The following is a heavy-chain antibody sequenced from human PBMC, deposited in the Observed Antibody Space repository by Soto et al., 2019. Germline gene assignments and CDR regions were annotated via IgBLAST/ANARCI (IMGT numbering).Heavy chain of an antibody. CDR3: ARVDSSGYIGDAFDI. CDR1: GFTVSSNY. J-gene: IGHJ3*02. Sequence: QLGGPLRLSCAASGFTVSSNYMSWVRQAPGKGLEWVSVIYSGGSTYYADSVKGRFTISRDNSKNTLYLQMNSLRAEDTAVYYCARVDSSGYIGDAFDIWGQGTMVTVSS. CDR2: IYSGGST. V-gene: IGHV3-53*01. D-gene: IGHD3-22*01.